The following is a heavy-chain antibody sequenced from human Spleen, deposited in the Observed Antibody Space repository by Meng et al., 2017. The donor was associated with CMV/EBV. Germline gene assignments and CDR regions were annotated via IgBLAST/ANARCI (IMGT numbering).Heavy chain of an antibody. CDR2: ISSTSTTI. J-gene: IGHJ4*02. V-gene: IGHV3-11*01. CDR3: ARDRFGLFDY. D-gene: IGHD3-10*01. Sequence: GESLKISCAASGFTFSDYYMSWIRQAPGKGLEWVSYISSTSTTISYVDSVKGRFTISRDNAKNSLYLQMNGLSPEDTAVYFCARDRFGLFDYWGQGSMVTVSS. CDR1: GFTFSDYY.